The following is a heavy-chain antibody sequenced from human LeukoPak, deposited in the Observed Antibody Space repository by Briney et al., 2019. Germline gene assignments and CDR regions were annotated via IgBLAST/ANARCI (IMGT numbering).Heavy chain of an antibody. Sequence: GGSLRLSCAASGFTFSNAWIGWVRQMPGKGLEWMGIIYPGDSDTRYSPSFQGQVTISADKSISTAYLQWSSLKASDTAMYYCATAAAGTGYWGQGTLVTVSS. D-gene: IGHD6-13*01. CDR3: ATAAAGTGY. CDR1: GFTFSNAW. V-gene: IGHV5-51*01. J-gene: IGHJ4*02. CDR2: IYPGDSDT.